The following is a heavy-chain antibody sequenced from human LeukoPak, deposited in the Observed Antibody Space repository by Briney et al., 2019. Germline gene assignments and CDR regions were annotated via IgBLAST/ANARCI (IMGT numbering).Heavy chain of an antibody. CDR2: IIPILAIA. CDR3: ARANPERWSPIGGDY. CDR1: GGTFSSYA. J-gene: IGHJ4*02. D-gene: IGHD5-24*01. V-gene: IGHV1-69*04. Sequence: GASVKVSCKASGGTFSSYAISWVRQAPGQGLEWMGRIIPILAIANYAQKFQGRVTITADKSTSTAYMELSSLRSEDTAVYYCARANPERWSPIGGDYWGQGTLVTVSS.